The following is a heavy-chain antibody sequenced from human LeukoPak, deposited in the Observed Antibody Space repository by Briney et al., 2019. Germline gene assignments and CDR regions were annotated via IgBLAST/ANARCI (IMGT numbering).Heavy chain of an antibody. Sequence: SQTLSLTCTVSGGSISSGGYYWSWIRQHPGKGLEWTGYIYYSGGTYYNPSLKSRVTISVDTSKNQFSLKLSSVTAADTAVYYCARGITGTTGYYYMDVWGKGTTVTVSS. CDR2: IYYSGGT. D-gene: IGHD1-7*01. V-gene: IGHV4-31*03. CDR1: GGSISSGGYY. CDR3: ARGITGTTGYYYMDV. J-gene: IGHJ6*03.